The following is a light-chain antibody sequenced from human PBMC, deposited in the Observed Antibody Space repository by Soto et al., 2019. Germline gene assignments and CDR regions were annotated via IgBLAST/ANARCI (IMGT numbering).Light chain of an antibody. CDR2: GAS. Sequence: EIVMTQSPATLSVSPGDRATLSCRASQSVSSNLAWYQQKPGQAPRLLIYGASTRATDIPARFSGSGSGTEFTLTISSLQSEDFAVYYCQHYDNWPITFGQGTRLEIK. J-gene: IGKJ5*01. CDR1: QSVSSN. CDR3: QHYDNWPIT. V-gene: IGKV3-15*01.